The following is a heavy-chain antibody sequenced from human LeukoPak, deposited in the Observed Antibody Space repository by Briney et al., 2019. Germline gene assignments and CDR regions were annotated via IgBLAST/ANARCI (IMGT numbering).Heavy chain of an antibody. J-gene: IGHJ4*02. V-gene: IGHV3-48*03. D-gene: IGHD2-2*01. CDR1: GFTFSSYE. Sequence: GGSLRLSCAASGFTFSSYEMNWVRQAPGKGLEWVSYISSSGSTIYYADSVKGRFTISRDNAKNSLYLQMNSLRAEDTAVYYCARGFTGWVTSPIDYWGQGTLVTVSS. CDR3: ARGFTGWVTSPIDY. CDR2: ISSSGSTI.